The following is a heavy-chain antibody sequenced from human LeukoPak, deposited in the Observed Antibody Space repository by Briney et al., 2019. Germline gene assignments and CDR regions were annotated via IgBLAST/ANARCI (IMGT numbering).Heavy chain of an antibody. J-gene: IGHJ4*02. V-gene: IGHV3-7*01. CDR3: TRDLNHDSSG. CDR1: GFRLGDYW. D-gene: IGHD3-22*01. Sequence: GGSLRLSCEASGFRLGDYWMTWVRQAPGKGLECVGNIKFDGSEIYYRDSVRGRFTISRDNAKNSLYLQMNGLRVEDTGVYYCTRDLNHDSSGWGQRTLVTVS. CDR2: IKFDGSEI.